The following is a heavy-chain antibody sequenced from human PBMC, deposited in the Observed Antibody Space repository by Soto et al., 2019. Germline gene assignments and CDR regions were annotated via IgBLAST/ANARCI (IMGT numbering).Heavy chain of an antibody. CDR3: ARQYSSMLDL. Sequence: QVQLVESGGGLVKPGGSLRLSCAASGFTFKNHYMTWIRQAPGKGMQWVSYISDRGSSIYYADSVKGRFTISRDNAKNSLLLEMNSLRGEDTAVYYCARQYSSMLDLWGQGTLVTVSS. CDR1: GFTFKNHY. V-gene: IGHV3-11*01. D-gene: IGHD6-13*01. J-gene: IGHJ4*02. CDR2: ISDRGSSI.